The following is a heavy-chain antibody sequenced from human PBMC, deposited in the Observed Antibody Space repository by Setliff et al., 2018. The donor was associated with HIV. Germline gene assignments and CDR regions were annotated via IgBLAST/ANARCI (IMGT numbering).Heavy chain of an antibody. CDR3: ARPTNIDTLYYGSQTFYMYYYGLDV. CDR2: ILHDGSDK. Sequence: LRLSCVASGFTFSSYGMHWVRQAPGKGLEWVAFILHDGSDKDCSDSVKGRFTISRDNAKNSLYLQMNSLRADDTAVYFCARPTNIDTLYYGSQTFYMYYYGLDVWGQGTTVTVSS. D-gene: IGHD1-26*01. CDR1: GFTFSSYG. J-gene: IGHJ6*02. V-gene: IGHV3-33*01.